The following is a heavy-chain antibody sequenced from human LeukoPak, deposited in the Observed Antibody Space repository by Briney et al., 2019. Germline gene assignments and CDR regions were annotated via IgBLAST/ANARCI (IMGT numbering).Heavy chain of an antibody. D-gene: IGHD2-15*01. CDR1: GGTFSSYA. J-gene: IGHJ5*02. CDR2: IIPIFGTA. V-gene: IGHV1-69*13. CDR3: ARGVVVVAATTRWFDP. Sequence: SVKVSCKASGGTFSSYAISWVRQAPGQGLEWMGGIIPIFGTANYAQKFQGRVTITADESTSTAYMELSSLRSEDTAVYYCARGVVVVAATTRWFDPWGQGTLVTVSS.